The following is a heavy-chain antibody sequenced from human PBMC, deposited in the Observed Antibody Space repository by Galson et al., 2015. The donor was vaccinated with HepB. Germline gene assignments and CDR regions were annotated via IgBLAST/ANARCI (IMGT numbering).Heavy chain of an antibody. CDR1: GFTVSSNY. CDR3: ARDPRGAAVPLYYYYGMDV. Sequence: SLRLSCAASGFTVSSNYMSWVRQAPGKGLEWVSVIYSGGSTYYADSVKGRFTISRDNSKNTLYLQMNSLRAEDTAVYYCARDPRGAAVPLYYYYGMDVWGQGTTVTVSS. J-gene: IGHJ6*02. V-gene: IGHV3-53*01. CDR2: IYSGGST. D-gene: IGHD6-13*01.